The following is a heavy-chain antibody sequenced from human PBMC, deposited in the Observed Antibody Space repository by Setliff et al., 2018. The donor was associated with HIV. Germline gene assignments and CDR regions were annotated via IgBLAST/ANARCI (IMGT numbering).Heavy chain of an antibody. CDR1: GGTFSSYT. J-gene: IGHJ5*02. V-gene: IGHV1-69*10. CDR2: AIPMLGIA. CDR3: ARVSPWFDP. Sequence: SVKVSCKASGGTFSSYTINWVRQAPGQGLEWMGGAIPMLGIANHVHKFQGRVTITADKSTSTAYMELNSLRSEDTAVYYCARVSPWFDPWGQGTLVTGSS.